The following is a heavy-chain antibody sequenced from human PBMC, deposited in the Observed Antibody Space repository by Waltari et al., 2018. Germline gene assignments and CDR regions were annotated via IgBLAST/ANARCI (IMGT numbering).Heavy chain of an antibody. CDR1: GYTFTSYD. V-gene: IGHV1-8*03. D-gene: IGHD2-21*01. CDR3: AFLGVCGGDCPDDY. CDR2: MNPNSGNT. J-gene: IGHJ4*02. Sequence: QVQLVQSGAEVKKPGASVKVSCKASGYTFTSYDINCVRQATGQGLEWMGWMNPNSGNTGYAQKFQGRVTITRNTSISTAYMELSSLRSEDTAVYYCAFLGVCGGDCPDDYWGQGTLVTVSS.